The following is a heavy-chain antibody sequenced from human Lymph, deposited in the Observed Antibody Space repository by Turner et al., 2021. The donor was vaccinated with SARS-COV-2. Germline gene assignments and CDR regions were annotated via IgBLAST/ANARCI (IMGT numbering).Heavy chain of an antibody. CDR3: ARREWGGSLGHIDY. CDR2: IYPGDSDT. Sequence: EVQLVPSGAEVKKPGESLTISCRPSGYSFTTYWIGWVRQMPGKGLEWMGIIYPGDSDTRYGPSFQGQFTISADKSISTAYLQWSSLKASDTAMYYCARREWGGSLGHIDYWGQGTLVTVSS. D-gene: IGHD3-3*01. V-gene: IGHV5-51*01. CDR1: GYSFTTYW. J-gene: IGHJ4*02.